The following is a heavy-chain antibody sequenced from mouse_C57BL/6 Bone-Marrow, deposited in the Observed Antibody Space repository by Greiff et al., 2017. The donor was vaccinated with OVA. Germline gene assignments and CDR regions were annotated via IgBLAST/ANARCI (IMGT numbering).Heavy chain of an antibody. V-gene: IGHV1-50*01. CDR3: ARRRDYSNLRSLFDY. Sequence: VQLQQPGAELVKPGASVKLSCKASGYTFTSYWMQWVKQRPGQGLEWIGEIDPSDSYTNYNQKFKGKATLTVDTSSSTAYMQLSSLTSEDSAVYYCARRRDYSNLRSLFDYWGQGTTLTVSS. CDR2: IDPSDSYT. CDR1: GYTFTSYW. D-gene: IGHD2-5*01. J-gene: IGHJ2*01.